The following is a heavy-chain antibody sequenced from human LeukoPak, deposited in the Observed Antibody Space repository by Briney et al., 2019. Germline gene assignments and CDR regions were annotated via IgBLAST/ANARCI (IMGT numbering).Heavy chain of an antibody. CDR1: GFTFSSYA. Sequence: GGSLRLSCAASGFTFSSYAMSWVRQAPGKGLEWVSAISGSGGSTYYADSVKGRFTISRDNSKNTLYLQMNSLRAEDTAVYYCAKGYDYVWGSCRSQFDYWGQGTLVTVSS. CDR3: AKGYDYVWGSCRSQFDY. V-gene: IGHV3-23*01. CDR2: ISGSGGST. D-gene: IGHD3-16*02. J-gene: IGHJ4*02.